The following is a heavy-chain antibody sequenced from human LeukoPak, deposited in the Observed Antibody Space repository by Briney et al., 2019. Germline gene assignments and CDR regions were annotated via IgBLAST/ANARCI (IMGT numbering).Heavy chain of an antibody. CDR1: GGTFISYA. D-gene: IGHD2-2*01. Sequence: ASVKVSCKDSGGTFISYASSGVRQAPGQRLEWMGKIIPIFGIANYAQKFQGRVTITADKSTSTAYMELSSLRSEDTAVYYCASVGVVVPAASNWFDPWGQGTLVTVSS. CDR2: IIPIFGIA. J-gene: IGHJ5*02. CDR3: ASVGVVVPAASNWFDP. V-gene: IGHV1-69*04.